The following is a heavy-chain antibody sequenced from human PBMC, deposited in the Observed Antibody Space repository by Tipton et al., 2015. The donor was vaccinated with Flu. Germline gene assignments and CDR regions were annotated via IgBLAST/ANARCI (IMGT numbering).Heavy chain of an antibody. CDR1: GFTFDAYA. CDR3: AKAIDYGPSYYFDY. J-gene: IGHJ4*02. CDR2: VSWNSVNI. V-gene: IGHV3-9*01. D-gene: IGHD4-17*01. Sequence: SLRLSCAASGFTFDAYAMYWVRQAPGKGLERVSGVSWNSVNIDYVDSVRGRFTISRDNAKNSLYLQMHSLRVEDTALYYCAKAIDYGPSYYFDYWGQGTLVTVSS.